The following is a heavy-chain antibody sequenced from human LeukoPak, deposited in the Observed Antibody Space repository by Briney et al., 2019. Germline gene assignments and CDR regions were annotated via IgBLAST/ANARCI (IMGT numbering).Heavy chain of an antibody. CDR3: ARGPLFGWELRPFDP. D-gene: IGHD1-26*01. V-gene: IGHV1-18*01. Sequence: ASVKVSCKASGYTFTSYGISWVRQAPGQELEWMGWISAYNGNTNYAQKLQGRVTMTTDTSTSTAYMELRSLRSDDTAVYYCARGPLFGWELRPFDPWGQGTLVTVSS. CDR2: ISAYNGNT. J-gene: IGHJ5*02. CDR1: GYTFTSYG.